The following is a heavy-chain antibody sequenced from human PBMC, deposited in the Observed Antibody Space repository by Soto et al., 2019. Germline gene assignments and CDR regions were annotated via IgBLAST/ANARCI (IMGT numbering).Heavy chain of an antibody. D-gene: IGHD3-22*01. CDR2: ISYDGSNK. Sequence: QVQLVESGGGVVQPGRSLRLSCAASGFTFSSYGMHWVRQAPGKGLEWVAVISYDGSNKYYADSVKGRFTISRDNSKNTLYLQMNSLRAEDTAVYYCAKDPYYYDSSGIDCWGQGTLVTVSS. J-gene: IGHJ4*02. V-gene: IGHV3-30*18. CDR1: GFTFSSYG. CDR3: AKDPYYYDSSGIDC.